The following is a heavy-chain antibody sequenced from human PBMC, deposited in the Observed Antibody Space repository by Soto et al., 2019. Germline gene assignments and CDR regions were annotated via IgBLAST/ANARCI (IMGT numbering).Heavy chain of an antibody. Sequence: QVQLVQSGVEVKKPGASVKVSCKASGYTFTSYAIHWVRQAPGQRLEWMGWINAGNGNTKYSQKFQGRVTITRGTSASTAYMELSSLRSGDTAVYYCARTGSSSWFWFDPWGQGTLVTVSS. CDR2: INAGNGNT. CDR3: ARTGSSSWFWFDP. CDR1: GYTFTSYA. D-gene: IGHD6-13*01. V-gene: IGHV1-3*01. J-gene: IGHJ5*02.